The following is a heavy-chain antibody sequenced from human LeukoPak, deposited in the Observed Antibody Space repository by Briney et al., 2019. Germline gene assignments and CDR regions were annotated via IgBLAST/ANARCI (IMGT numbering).Heavy chain of an antibody. V-gene: IGHV4-39*01. CDR3: ASTKPKVGANTVDYFDY. J-gene: IGHJ4*02. CDR1: GGSISSSSYY. D-gene: IGHD1-26*01. Sequence: ETLSLTCTVSGGSISSSSYYWGWIRQPPGKGLEWIGSIYYSGSTYYNPSLKSRVTISVDTSKNQFSLKLSSVTAADTAVYYCASTKPKVGANTVDYFDYWGQGTLVTVSS. CDR2: IYYSGST.